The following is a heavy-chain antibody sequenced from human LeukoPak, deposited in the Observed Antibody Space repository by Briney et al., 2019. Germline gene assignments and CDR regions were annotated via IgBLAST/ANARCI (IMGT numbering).Heavy chain of an antibody. CDR3: GRYPLSYSSNWHYYFGY. CDR1: GYTLTSYG. Sequence: GASVKVSCRASGYTLTSYGVSWVRQAPGQGLEWMGWISASNGNTNFAQKLQGRVTLTTDTSTSTAYMELRSLTSDNTAVYYCGRYPLSYSSNWHYYFGYWGQGTLLTVSS. V-gene: IGHV1-18*01. J-gene: IGHJ4*02. CDR2: ISASNGNT. D-gene: IGHD6-13*01.